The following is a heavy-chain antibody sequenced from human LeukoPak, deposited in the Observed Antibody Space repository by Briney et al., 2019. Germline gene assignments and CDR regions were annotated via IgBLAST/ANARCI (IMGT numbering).Heavy chain of an antibody. CDR1: GFTFSSYG. V-gene: IGHV3-30*18. D-gene: IGHD4-17*01. CDR3: AKEGDYEDYFDY. CDR2: VSYDGSNK. J-gene: IGHJ4*02. Sequence: GGSLRLSCAASGFTFSSYGMHWVRQAPGKGLEWVAVVSYDGSNKYYADSVKGRFTISRDNSKNTLYLQMNSLRAEDTAVCYCAKEGDYEDYFDYWGQGTLVTVSS.